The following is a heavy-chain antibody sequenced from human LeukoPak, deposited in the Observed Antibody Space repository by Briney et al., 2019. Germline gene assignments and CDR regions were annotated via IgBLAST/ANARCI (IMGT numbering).Heavy chain of an antibody. V-gene: IGHV4-39*01. CDR2: IYYSGST. CDR3: ARQVLLWFGELSSGDADY. J-gene: IGHJ4*02. Sequence: PSETMSLTCTVSCGSISSSSYYWRRIRQPPRKWLERIGRIYYSGSTYYNPSLQSRVTISVDTSKNQFSLKLRSVTAADTAVYYCARQVLLWFGELSSGDADYWGQGTLVTVSS. D-gene: IGHD3-10*01. CDR1: CGSISSSSYY.